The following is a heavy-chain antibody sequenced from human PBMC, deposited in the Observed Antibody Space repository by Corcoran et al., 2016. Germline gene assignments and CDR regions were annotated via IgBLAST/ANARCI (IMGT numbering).Heavy chain of an antibody. Sequence: QVQLQESGPGLVKPSETLSLTCTVSGGSISSYYWSWIRQPPGKGLEWIGYIYYSGSTNYNPSLKSRVTISVDTSKNQFSLKLSSVTAADTAVYYCARAPFDWLPFDYWGQGTLVTVSS. CDR3: ARAPFDWLPFDY. V-gene: IGHV4-59*01. D-gene: IGHD3-9*01. J-gene: IGHJ4*02. CDR1: GGSISSYY. CDR2: IYYSGST.